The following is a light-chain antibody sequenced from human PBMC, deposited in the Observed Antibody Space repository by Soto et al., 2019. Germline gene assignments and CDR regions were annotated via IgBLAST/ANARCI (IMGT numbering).Light chain of an antibody. CDR1: QSISSY. CDR2: AAS. Sequence: DIQMTQSPYSLSASVGDRVTITCRASQSISSYLNWYQQKPGKAPKLLIYAASSLQSGVPSRFSGSGSGTDFTLTISSLQPEDFATYYCQQSYSTPVTFGGGTNVDIK. CDR3: QQSYSTPVT. V-gene: IGKV1-39*01. J-gene: IGKJ4*01.